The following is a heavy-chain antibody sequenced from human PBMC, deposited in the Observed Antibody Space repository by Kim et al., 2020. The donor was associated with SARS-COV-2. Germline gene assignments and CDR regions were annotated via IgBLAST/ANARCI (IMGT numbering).Heavy chain of an antibody. D-gene: IGHD2-21*02. V-gene: IGHV3-30-3*01. CDR3: ARAYCGGDCYQAEYFQH. J-gene: IGHJ1*01. CDR2: ISYDGSNK. Sequence: GGSLRLSCAASGFTFSSYAMHWVRQAPGKGLEWVAVISYDGSNKYYADSVKGRFTISRDNSKNTLYLQMNSLRAEDTAVYYCARAYCGGDCYQAEYFQHWGQGTLVTVSS. CDR1: GFTFSSYA.